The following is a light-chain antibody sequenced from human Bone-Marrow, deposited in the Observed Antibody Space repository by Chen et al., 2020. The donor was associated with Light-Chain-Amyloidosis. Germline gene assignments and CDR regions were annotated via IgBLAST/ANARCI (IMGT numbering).Light chain of an antibody. Sequence: SYELTQPPSVSVSPGQTARITCSGDDLPTKYAYWYRQKPGQAPVLVIHRDTEMPSGISERFSGAMSGTTTALTSSGVRAEGMADYHGQSADTSGTYEVIFGGGAELTVL. CDR1: DLPTKY. J-gene: IGLJ2*01. CDR2: RDT. CDR3: QSADTSGTYEVI. V-gene: IGLV3-25*03.